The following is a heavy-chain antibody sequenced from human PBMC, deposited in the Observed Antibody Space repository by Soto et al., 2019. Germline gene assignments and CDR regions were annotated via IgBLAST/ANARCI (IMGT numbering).Heavy chain of an antibody. CDR2: ISSNGGST. Sequence: GGSLRLSCAASGFTFSSYAMHWVRQAPGKGLEYVSAISSNGGSTYYADSVKGRFTISRDNSKNTLYLQMGSLRAEDMAVYYCARGPVGSSGTYFDYWGQGTLVTVSS. D-gene: IGHD6-19*01. J-gene: IGHJ4*02. CDR3: ARGPVGSSGTYFDY. V-gene: IGHV3-64*02. CDR1: GFTFSSYA.